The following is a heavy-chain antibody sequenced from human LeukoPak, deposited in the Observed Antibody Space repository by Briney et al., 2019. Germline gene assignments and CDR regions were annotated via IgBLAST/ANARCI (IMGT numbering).Heavy chain of an antibody. CDR1: GFTFSSYS. CDR3: ARLANFWSGANDY. CDR2: ISSGSSSI. D-gene: IGHD3-3*01. V-gene: IGHV3-48*02. J-gene: IGHJ4*02. Sequence: PGGSLRLSCAASGFTFSSYSMNWVRQTPGKGLEWVSYISSGSSSIYYADSVKGRFTISRDNAKNSLYLQMNGLRDEDTAAYYCARLANFWSGANDYWGQGTLVTVSS.